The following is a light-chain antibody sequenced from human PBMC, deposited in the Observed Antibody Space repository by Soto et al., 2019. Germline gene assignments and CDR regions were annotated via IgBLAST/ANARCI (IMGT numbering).Light chain of an antibody. CDR1: SSDVGSYNL. CDR2: EGS. V-gene: IGLV2-23*01. Sequence: QSALTQPASVSGSPGQSITISCTGTSSDVGSYNLVSWYQQHPGKAPKLMIYEGSKRPSGVSNRFSGSKSGNTASLTISGLQGEDEADYYCCSYAGGTTYVFGTGTKVTVL. CDR3: CSYAGGTTYV. J-gene: IGLJ1*01.